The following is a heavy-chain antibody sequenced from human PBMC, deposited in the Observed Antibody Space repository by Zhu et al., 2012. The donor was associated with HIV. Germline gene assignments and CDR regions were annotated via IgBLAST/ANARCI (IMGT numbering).Heavy chain of an antibody. J-gene: IGHJ4*02. V-gene: IGHV4-39*02. Sequence: QVQLQESGPGQVETSESLSLTCSVSGGPITNTYFYWDWVRQSPGKGLEWIGSVYHDGSTDYNPALKSRATISVDTSKNHFSLRLTSVTAADTAIYYCARIPGGVVAATIDYWGQGTLVTVSS. CDR1: GGPITNTYFY. D-gene: IGHD2-15*01. CDR2: VYHDGST. CDR3: ARIPGGVVAATIDY.